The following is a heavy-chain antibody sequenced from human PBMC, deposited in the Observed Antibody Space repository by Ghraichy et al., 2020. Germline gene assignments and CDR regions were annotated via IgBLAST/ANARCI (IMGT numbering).Heavy chain of an antibody. CDR2: TRNKANSYTT. D-gene: IGHD3-22*01. CDR1: GFTFSDHY. CDR3: ARLYYTYGYDSSGYDAFDI. V-gene: IGHV3-72*01. J-gene: IGHJ3*02. Sequence: GGSLRLSCAASGFTFSDHYMDWVRQAPGKGLEWVGRTRNKANSYTTEYAASVKGRFTISRDDSKNSLYLQMNSLKTEDTAVYYCARLYYTYGYDSSGYDAFDIWGQGTMVTVSS.